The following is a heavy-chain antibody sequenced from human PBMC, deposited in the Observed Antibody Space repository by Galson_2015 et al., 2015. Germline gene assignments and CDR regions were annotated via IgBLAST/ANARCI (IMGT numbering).Heavy chain of an antibody. J-gene: IGHJ4*02. V-gene: IGHV1-69*13. Sequence: SVKVSCKASGGTFSIFAISWVRQAPGQRLEWMGGLLPIYGAQNYAQKFQGRVTITADESTSTAYMELSSLTSEDTAVFYCATSTADVYCSSGISYLDSWGQGTLVTVSS. CDR3: ATSTADVYCSSGISYLDS. D-gene: IGHD2-15*01. CDR2: LLPIYGAQ. CDR1: GGTFSIFA.